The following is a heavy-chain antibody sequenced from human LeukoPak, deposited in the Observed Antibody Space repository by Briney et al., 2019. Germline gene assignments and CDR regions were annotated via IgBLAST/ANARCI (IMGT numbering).Heavy chain of an antibody. CDR3: ARGRTRPGVVVVAATPGVRAFRFDP. CDR1: GGSFSGYY. CDR2: INHSGST. J-gene: IGHJ5*02. V-gene: IGHV4-34*01. D-gene: IGHD2-15*01. Sequence: SETLSLTCAVYGGSFSGYYWSWIRQPPGKGREWIGEINHSGSTNYNPSLKSRVTISVDTSKNQFSLKLSSVTAADTAVYYCARGRTRPGVVVVAATPGVRAFRFDPWGQGTLVTVSS.